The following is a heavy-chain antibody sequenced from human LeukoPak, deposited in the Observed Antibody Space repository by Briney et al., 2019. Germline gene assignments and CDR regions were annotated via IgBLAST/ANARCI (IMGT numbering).Heavy chain of an antibody. CDR1: GGTFSSYA. CDR2: IIPIFGTA. V-gene: IGHV1-69*13. J-gene: IGHJ5*02. D-gene: IGHD3-9*01. CDR3: AKAYYDILTGYYKGNWFDP. Sequence: SVKVSCKASGGTFSSYAISWVRQAPGQGLEWMGGIIPIFGTANYAQRFQGRVTITADESTSTAYMELSSLRSEDTAVYYCAKAYYDILTGYYKGNWFDPWGQGTLVTVSS.